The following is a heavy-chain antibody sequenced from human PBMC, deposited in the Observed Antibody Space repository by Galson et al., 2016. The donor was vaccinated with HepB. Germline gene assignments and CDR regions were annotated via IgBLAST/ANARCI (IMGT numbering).Heavy chain of an antibody. CDR2: INSDGSST. Sequence: SLRLSCAASGFTFSSYWMHWVRQAPGKGLVWVSRINSDGSSTSYADSVKGRFTISRDNSKNTLYLQMNSLRAEDTAVYYCAKDFGDYGFDYWGQGTLVTVSS. V-gene: IGHV3-74*01. D-gene: IGHD4-17*01. J-gene: IGHJ4*02. CDR3: AKDFGDYGFDY. CDR1: GFTFSSYW.